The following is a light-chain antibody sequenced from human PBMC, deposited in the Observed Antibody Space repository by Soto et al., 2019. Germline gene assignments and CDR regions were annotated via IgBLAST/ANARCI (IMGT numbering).Light chain of an antibody. CDR2: GAS. J-gene: IGKJ1*01. CDR3: HQYGSAPAWT. CDR1: QSISSNY. Sequence: EIVLTQSPGTLSLFPGERATLSCRASQSISSNYLAWYQQKPGQAPRLLIHGASNRATGIPDRFSGAGSGTDFTLPISSLEPEDFAVYYCHQYGSAPAWTFGQGTKVEIK. V-gene: IGKV3-20*01.